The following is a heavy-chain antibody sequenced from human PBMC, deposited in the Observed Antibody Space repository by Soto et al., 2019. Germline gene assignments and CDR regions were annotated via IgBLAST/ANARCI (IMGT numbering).Heavy chain of an antibody. J-gene: IGHJ6*02. CDR3: ERDPSYYGMDV. V-gene: IGHV1-3*05. Sequence: QVQLVQSGAEEKKPGASVKVSCKASGYTFTSYAMHWVRQAPGQRLEWMGWINAGNGNTKYSQKFQGRVTITRDTSASTAYMALSSLRSEDTAVYYCERDPSYYGMDVWGQGTTVTVSS. CDR2: INAGNGNT. CDR1: GYTFTSYA.